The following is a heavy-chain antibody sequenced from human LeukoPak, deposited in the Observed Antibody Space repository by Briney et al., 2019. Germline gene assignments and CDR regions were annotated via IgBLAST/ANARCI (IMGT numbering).Heavy chain of an antibody. CDR2: IYLSGNT. D-gene: IGHD1-7*01. J-gene: IGHJ4*02. Sequence: SETLSLTCTVYGGSMRSSSYYWGWIRQPPGKGLEWIGSIYLSGNTNYNPSLKSRLTISVDTSKNQISPKLTSVTAADTAVYYCARRPYNWNSREDLDYWGQGTLVTVSS. CDR1: GGSMRSSSYY. CDR3: ARRPYNWNSREDLDY. V-gene: IGHV4-39*01.